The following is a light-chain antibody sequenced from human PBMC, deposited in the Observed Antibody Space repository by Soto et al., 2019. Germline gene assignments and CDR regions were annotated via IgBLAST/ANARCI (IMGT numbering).Light chain of an antibody. J-gene: IGKJ4*01. V-gene: IGKV1-5*03. Sequence: DILMTQSPSTLSASVGDRVTITCRASQSISSWLAWYQQKPGKAPKLLIYKASSLESGVPSRFSGSGSGTEFTLTISSLQPDDFATYYCQQYNSYSPDTFGGGTKVEIK. CDR2: KAS. CDR1: QSISSW. CDR3: QQYNSYSPDT.